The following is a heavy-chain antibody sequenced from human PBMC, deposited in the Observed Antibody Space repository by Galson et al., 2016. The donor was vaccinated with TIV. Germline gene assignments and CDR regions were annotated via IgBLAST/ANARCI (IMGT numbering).Heavy chain of an antibody. J-gene: IGHJ4*02. CDR3: ARPPYCGGDCFKYDS. CDR2: INAANGHT. D-gene: IGHD2-21*01. Sequence: SVKVSCKASGYAFTIYPIHWVRQAPGQSLEWMGRINAANGHTKYSQKFQGRVTITRDTPANTAYMELSSLRSEDTAVYYCARPPYCGGDCFKYDSWGQGTLVTVSS. V-gene: IGHV1-3*01. CDR1: GYAFTIYP.